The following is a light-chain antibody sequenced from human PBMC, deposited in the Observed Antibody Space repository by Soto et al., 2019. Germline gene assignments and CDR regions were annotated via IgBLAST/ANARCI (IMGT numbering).Light chain of an antibody. Sequence: DIQLTQSPSTLSGSVGDRVTITCRASQTISSWLAWYQQKPGKAPKLLIYDASTLESGVPSRFSGSGSGTELTLTISSLQPDDFATYYCQMSGAFGQGTTVDIK. CDR2: DAS. CDR3: QMSGA. V-gene: IGKV1-5*01. CDR1: QTISSW. J-gene: IGKJ1*01.